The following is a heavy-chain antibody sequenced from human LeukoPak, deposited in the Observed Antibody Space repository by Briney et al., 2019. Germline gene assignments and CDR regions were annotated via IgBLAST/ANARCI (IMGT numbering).Heavy chain of an antibody. Sequence: ASVKVSCKASGYTFTSYDINWVRQATGQGLEWMGWMNPNSGNTGYAQKFQGRVTMTRHTSISTAYMELSILRSEDKGVYYCARGERVVITTPYYYYYMDVWGKGTTVTVSS. D-gene: IGHD3-22*01. V-gene: IGHV1-8*01. CDR2: MNPNSGNT. CDR1: GYTFTSYD. J-gene: IGHJ6*03. CDR3: ARGERVVITTPYYYYYMDV.